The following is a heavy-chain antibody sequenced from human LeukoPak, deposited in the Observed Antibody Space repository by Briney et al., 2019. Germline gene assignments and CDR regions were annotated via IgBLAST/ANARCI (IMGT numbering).Heavy chain of an antibody. Sequence: SETLSLTCTVSGDSVSGYYGSWIRQPPGKGLEWIGYFYTSANTNYNPSLKSRVTMSVDTFKNQFSLKLSSVTAADTAVYYCARGLRDEERHYGYYYMDVWGKGTTVTVSS. D-gene: IGHD3-22*01. CDR3: ARGLRDEERHYGYYYMDV. CDR1: GDSVSGYY. CDR2: FYTSANT. J-gene: IGHJ6*03. V-gene: IGHV4-4*09.